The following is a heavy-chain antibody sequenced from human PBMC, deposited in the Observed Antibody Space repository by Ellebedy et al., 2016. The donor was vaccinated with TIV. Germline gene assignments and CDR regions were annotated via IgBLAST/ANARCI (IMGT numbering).Heavy chain of an antibody. J-gene: IGHJ3*01. CDR3: ARLEGVPAVDLDL. Sequence: KVSCKGSEYYFDNYWIGWVRQMPGKGLEWMGIIYPADSDTRYSPSFQGKVTISADKSINTAYLQWSSLKASDTAMYYCARLEGVPAVDLDLWGQGTMVTVSS. D-gene: IGHD2-2*01. V-gene: IGHV5-51*01. CDR2: IYPADSDT. CDR1: EYYFDNYW.